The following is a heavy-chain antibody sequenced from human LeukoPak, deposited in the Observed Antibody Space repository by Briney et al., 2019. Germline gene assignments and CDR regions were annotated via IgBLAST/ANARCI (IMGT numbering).Heavy chain of an antibody. CDR3: ARGGGTGYFDY. V-gene: IGHV3-48*04. CDR2: ISSSSSTI. J-gene: IGHJ4*02. D-gene: IGHD1-1*01. CDR1: GFTFSSYS. Sequence: PGGSLRLSCAASGFTFSSYSMNWVRQAPGKGLEWVSYISSSSSTIYYADSVKGRFTISRDNAKNSLYLQMNSLRAEDTAVYYCARGGGTGYFDYWGQGTLVTVSS.